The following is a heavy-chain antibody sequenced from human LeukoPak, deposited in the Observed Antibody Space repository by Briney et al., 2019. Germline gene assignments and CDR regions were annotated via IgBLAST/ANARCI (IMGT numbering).Heavy chain of an antibody. J-gene: IGHJ6*03. CDR3: ATYAKYGYYYYMDV. D-gene: IGHD2-8*01. CDR1: GGSISGHY. Sequence: TSETLSLTXTVSGGSISGHYWSWIRQPPGKGMEWIGYMYYSGITNYNPSLKSRVTISADTSKNQFSLKLSSVTAADTAMYYCATYAKYGYYYYMDVWGKGTTVTVSS. CDR2: MYYSGIT. V-gene: IGHV4-59*11.